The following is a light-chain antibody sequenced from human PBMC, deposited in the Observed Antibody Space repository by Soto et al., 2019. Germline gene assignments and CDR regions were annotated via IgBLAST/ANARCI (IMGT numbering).Light chain of an antibody. CDR2: VAS. Sequence: DIQMTQSPSSLSASVGDRVTITCRASQSISSYLNWYQQKPGKAPNLLIYVASSLQSGVPSRFSGSGSGTDFTLTISSLQPEDFATYYCQQSYSTPTFGQGTKLEIK. J-gene: IGKJ2*01. V-gene: IGKV1-39*01. CDR1: QSISSY. CDR3: QQSYSTPT.